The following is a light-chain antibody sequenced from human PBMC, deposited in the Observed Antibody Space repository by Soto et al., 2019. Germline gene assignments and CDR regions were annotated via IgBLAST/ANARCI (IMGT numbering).Light chain of an antibody. V-gene: IGKV3-20*01. CDR1: QSVRSNY. CDR3: QQYLDLPQT. J-gene: IGKJ1*01. CDR2: NSS. Sequence: EIVLTQSPGTLSLSQGERATLSCRASQSVRSNYLAWYQQKPGQAPRLLIYNSSTRATGIPDRFSGSGSGTDFTLTIIRLEPEDFALYYCQQYLDLPQTFGQGTKVDIK.